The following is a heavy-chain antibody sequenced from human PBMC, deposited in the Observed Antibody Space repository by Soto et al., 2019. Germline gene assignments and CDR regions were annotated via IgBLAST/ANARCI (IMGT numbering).Heavy chain of an antibody. V-gene: IGHV3-23*01. Sequence: EVQLLESGGGLVQPGESLRLSCTASGFTFTNYDMAWVHQAPRKGLEWVSIVTGSGSSTHYADSVKGRFTISRDNSKSTLYPKMSSLRAEDMAVYYGARVEPGSGCCYWGRGTLVTVS. D-gene: IGHD3-10*01. CDR1: GFTFTNYD. CDR2: VTGSGSST. J-gene: IGHJ4*02. CDR3: ARVEPGSGCCY.